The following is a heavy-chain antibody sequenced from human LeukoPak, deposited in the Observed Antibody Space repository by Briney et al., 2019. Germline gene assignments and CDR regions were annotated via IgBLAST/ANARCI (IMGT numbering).Heavy chain of an antibody. V-gene: IGHV1-69*05. CDR3: ARAFRYCSSTSCEYQH. CDR1: GGTFSSYA. CDR2: IIPIFGTA. Sequence: SVKVSCKASGGTFSSYAISWVRQAPGQGLEWMGGIIPIFGTANYAQKFQGRVTITTDESTSTAYMELSSQRSEDTAVYYCARAFRYCSSTSCEYQHWGQGTLVTVSS. D-gene: IGHD2-2*01. J-gene: IGHJ1*01.